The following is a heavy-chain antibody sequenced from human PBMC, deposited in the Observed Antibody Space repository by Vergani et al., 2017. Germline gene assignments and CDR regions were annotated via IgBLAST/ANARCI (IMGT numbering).Heavy chain of an antibody. V-gene: IGHV3-11*04. CDR1: GFSLSDYY. CDR3: ARGDYHVSFEI. D-gene: IGHD3-10*02. J-gene: IGHJ3*02. Sequence: QGQLVESGGGLVKPGGSLRLSCAASGFSLSDYYMTWIRQAPGKGLEWISYISSSGTTIYYADSVKGRFTISRDNAKNLVFLQMDSLRAEDTALYYCARGDYHVSFEIWGRGTMVTNSS. CDR2: ISSSGTTI.